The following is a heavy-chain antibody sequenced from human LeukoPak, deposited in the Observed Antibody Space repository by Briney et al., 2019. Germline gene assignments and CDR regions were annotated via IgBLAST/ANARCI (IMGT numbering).Heavy chain of an antibody. Sequence: PSETLSLTCAVYGGSFSGYYWSWIRQPPGKGLEWIGEINHSGSTNYNPSLKSRVTISVDTSKNQFSLKLSSVTAADTAVYYCARGRPGLRLWELSLWYFDYWGQGTLVTVSS. J-gene: IGHJ4*02. V-gene: IGHV4-34*01. CDR3: ARGRPGLRLWELSLWYFDY. CDR2: INHSGST. D-gene: IGHD3-16*02. CDR1: GGSFSGYY.